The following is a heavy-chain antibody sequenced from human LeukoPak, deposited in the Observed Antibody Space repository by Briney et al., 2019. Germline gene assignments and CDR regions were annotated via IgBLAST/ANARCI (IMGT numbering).Heavy chain of an antibody. CDR3: ARNGVGVAGTVDY. CDR2: ISSSSSYI. CDR1: GFTFSSYM. D-gene: IGHD6-19*01. Sequence: PGGSLRLSCAASGFTFSSYMMNWVRQAPGKGLEWVSCISSSSSYISYADSVKGRFTIARDNAKNSLYLQMNSLRAEDTAVYYCARNGVGVAGTVDYWGQGALVTVSS. V-gene: IGHV3-21*06. J-gene: IGHJ4*02.